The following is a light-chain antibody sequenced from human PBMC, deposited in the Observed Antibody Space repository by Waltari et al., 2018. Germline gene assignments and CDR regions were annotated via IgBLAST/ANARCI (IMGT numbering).Light chain of an antibody. CDR3: QQYNNWPSPYS. CDR1: QSVSRN. V-gene: IGKV3-15*01. J-gene: IGKJ2*03. CDR2: GAS. Sequence: ILITHSPPTLSVPQGEKATLSCRASQSVSRNLAWYQQKRGQPPRLPIFGASTRATDIPARFSGSGSGTEFTLTISSLQSEDFAIYYCQQYNNWPSPYSFGQGTKLEIK.